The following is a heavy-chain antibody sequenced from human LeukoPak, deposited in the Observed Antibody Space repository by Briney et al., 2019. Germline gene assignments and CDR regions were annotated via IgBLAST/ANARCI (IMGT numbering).Heavy chain of an antibody. CDR2: IYPGDSDT. CDR3: ARQGMGYYYGMDV. V-gene: IGHV5-51*01. Sequence: ETLSLTCTVSGGSISSYYWSWIRQPPGKGLEWMGIIYPGDSDTRYSPSFQGQVTISADKSISTAYLQWSSLKASDTAMYYCARQGMGYYYGMDVWGQGTTVTVSS. CDR1: GGSISSYY. J-gene: IGHJ6*02.